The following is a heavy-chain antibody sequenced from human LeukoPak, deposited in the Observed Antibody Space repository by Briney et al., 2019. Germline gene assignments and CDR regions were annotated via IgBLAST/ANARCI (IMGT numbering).Heavy chain of an antibody. CDR1: GGSISDAAYY. V-gene: IGHV4-61*08. CDR2: IYYSGST. D-gene: IGHD3-9*01. CDR3: ARLYYDILTGYVWYFDY. J-gene: IGHJ4*02. Sequence: PSETLSLTCTVSGGSISDAAYYWSWIRQPPGKGLEWIGYIYYSGSTNYNPSLKSRVTISVDTSKNQFSLKLSSVTAADTAVYYCARLYYDILTGYVWYFDYWGQGTLVTVSS.